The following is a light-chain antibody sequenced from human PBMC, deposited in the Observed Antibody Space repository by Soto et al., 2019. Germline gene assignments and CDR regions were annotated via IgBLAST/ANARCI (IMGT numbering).Light chain of an antibody. CDR2: KAS. CDR3: QQYNSYTIT. Sequence: DIHMTQSPSTLSASVGDRVTITCRASQSISSWLAWYQKKPGKAPKLLIYKASSLESGVPSRFSGSGSGTEFNLTISSLQTDDFATYDCQQYNSYTITFGQGTRLEIK. V-gene: IGKV1-5*03. CDR1: QSISSW. J-gene: IGKJ5*01.